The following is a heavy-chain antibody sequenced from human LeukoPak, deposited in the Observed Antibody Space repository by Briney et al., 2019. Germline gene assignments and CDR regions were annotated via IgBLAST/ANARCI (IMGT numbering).Heavy chain of an antibody. CDR2: IYYSGST. D-gene: IGHD3-22*01. CDR3: ARDQGDYYDSSGYYGGDAFDI. Sequence: SETLSLTCTVSGGSISSYYWSWIRQPPGKGLEWIGYIYYSGSTNYNPSLKSRVTISVDTSKNQFSLKLSSVTAADTAVYYCARDQGDYYDSSGYYGGDAFDIWGQGTMVTVSS. CDR1: GGSISSYY. J-gene: IGHJ3*02. V-gene: IGHV4-59*01.